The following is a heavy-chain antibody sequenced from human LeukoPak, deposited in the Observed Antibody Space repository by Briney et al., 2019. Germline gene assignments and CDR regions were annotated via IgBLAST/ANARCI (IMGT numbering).Heavy chain of an antibody. D-gene: IGHD6-13*01. J-gene: IGHJ4*02. CDR2: ISSSSSYI. Sequence: GGSLRLSCAASGFTFSSYSMNWVRQAPGKGLEWVSSISSSSSYIYYAASVKGRFTISRDNAKNSLYLQMNSLRAEDTAVYYCAAAYSSSWHEDYWGQGTLVTVSS. V-gene: IGHV3-21*01. CDR3: AAAYSSSWHEDY. CDR1: GFTFSSYS.